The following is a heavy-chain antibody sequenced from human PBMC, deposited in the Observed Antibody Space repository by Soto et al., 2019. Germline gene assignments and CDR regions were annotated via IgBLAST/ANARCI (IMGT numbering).Heavy chain of an antibody. V-gene: IGHV3-11*06. CDR2: ISSSSGYT. D-gene: IGHD4-17*01. CDR1: GFTFNDYY. CDR3: ARGGTTVTDF. J-gene: IGHJ4*02. Sequence: QVQLVESGGGLVKPGGSLRLSCVASGFTFNDYYMSWIRQAPGKGLEWVSYISSSSGYTNYADSVKGRFTISRDNARNSLYLQMNSLRAEDPAVYYCARGGTTVTDFWGQGTLVTVSS.